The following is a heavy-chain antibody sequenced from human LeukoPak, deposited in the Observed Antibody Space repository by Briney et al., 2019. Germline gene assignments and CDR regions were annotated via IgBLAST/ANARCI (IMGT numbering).Heavy chain of an antibody. D-gene: IGHD5-12*01. CDR2: INPNSGGT. V-gene: IGHV1-2*02. J-gene: IGHJ4*02. Sequence: ASVKVSCKASGYTFTGYYMHWVRQAPGQGLEWMGWINPNSGGTNYAQKFQGRVTMTRDTSISTAYMELSRLRSDDTAVYYCARGSAYSGHDSGDYWGQGTLVTVSS. CDR1: GYTFTGYY. CDR3: ARGSAYSGHDSGDY.